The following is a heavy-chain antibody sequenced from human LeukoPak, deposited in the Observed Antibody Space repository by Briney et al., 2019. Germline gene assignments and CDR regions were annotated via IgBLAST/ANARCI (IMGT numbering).Heavy chain of an antibody. V-gene: IGHV4-39*07. CDR1: GGSISSSSYY. D-gene: IGHD3-10*01. CDR3: ARLPKPGGLDY. Sequence: MSSETLSLTCTVSGGSISSSSYYWGWIRQPPGKGLEWIGSIYYSGSTYYNPSLKSRVTISVDTSKNQFSLKLSSVTAADTAVYYCARLPKPGGLDYWGQGTLVTVSS. CDR2: IYYSGST. J-gene: IGHJ4*02.